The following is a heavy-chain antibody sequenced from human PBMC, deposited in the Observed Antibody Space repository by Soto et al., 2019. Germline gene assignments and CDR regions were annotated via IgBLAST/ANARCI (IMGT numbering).Heavy chain of an antibody. CDR1: GYNFATYC. V-gene: IGHV5-51*01. Sequence: PGESLKIPRKGYGYNFATYCIGWVRQMPGKGLEGMAIIYPCDSDTRYSPSFQGQVTISVDKSIKTAYLQVSSLKASDSGMYYCARGGNSGYDWFDYYGMDVWGQGTTVTVSS. D-gene: IGHD5-12*01. CDR2: IYPCDSDT. CDR3: ARGGNSGYDWFDYYGMDV. J-gene: IGHJ6*02.